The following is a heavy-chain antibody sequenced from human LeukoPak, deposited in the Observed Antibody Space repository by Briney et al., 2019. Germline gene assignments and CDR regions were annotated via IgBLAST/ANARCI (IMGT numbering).Heavy chain of an antibody. CDR2: VDNDRSGT. CDR3: ARSRRGYSYGEH. D-gene: IGHD5-18*01. J-gene: IGHJ4*02. CDR1: GLTFSTYW. Sequence: GGSLRLSCAASGLTFSTYWMHWVRQAPGKGLVWLSRVDNDRSGTSYADSVKGRFTISRDNGKNILFLQMDSLRAEDTAVYFCARSRRGYSYGEHWGQGTPVTVSS. V-gene: IGHV3-74*01.